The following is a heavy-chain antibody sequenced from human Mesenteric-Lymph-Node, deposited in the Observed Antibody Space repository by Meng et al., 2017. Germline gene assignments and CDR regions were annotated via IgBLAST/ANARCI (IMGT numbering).Heavy chain of an antibody. Sequence: SGPTLVKPTQTLTLTCTFSGFSLSTSGVGVGWIRQPPGKALEWLALIYWDDDKRYRPSLKSRLTITKDTSKNQVVLTMTNMDPVDTATYYCAHSFSDIMVRNTEDAFDIWGQGTMVTVSS. CDR3: AHSFSDIMVRNTEDAFDI. D-gene: IGHD3-10*01. V-gene: IGHV2-5*02. CDR2: IYWDDDK. CDR1: GFSLSTSGVG. J-gene: IGHJ3*02.